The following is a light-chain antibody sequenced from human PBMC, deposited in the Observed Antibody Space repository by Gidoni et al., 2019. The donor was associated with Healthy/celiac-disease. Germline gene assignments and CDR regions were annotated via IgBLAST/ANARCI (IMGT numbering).Light chain of an antibody. J-gene: IGKJ2*01. V-gene: IGKV1-9*01. Sequence: DIQLTQSPSFLSASVGDRVTNTCWASQGISSYLAWYQQKPGKAPKLLIYAASTLQSGVPSRFSGSGSGTEFTLTISSLQPEDFATYYCQQLNSYTNTFGQXTKLEIK. CDR3: QQLNSYTNT. CDR2: AAS. CDR1: QGISSY.